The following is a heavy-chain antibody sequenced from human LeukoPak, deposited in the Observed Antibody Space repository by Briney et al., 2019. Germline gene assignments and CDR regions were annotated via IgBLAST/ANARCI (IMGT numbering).Heavy chain of an antibody. J-gene: IGHJ5*02. D-gene: IGHD3-3*01. Sequence: GGSLRLSCAASGFTFSSYSMNWVRQAPGKGLEWVSSISSSSSYIYYADSVKGRFTISRDNAKNSLYLQMNSLRAEDTAVYYCARVIGFGWFDPWGQGTLVTVSS. V-gene: IGHV3-21*01. CDR2: ISSSSSYI. CDR1: GFTFSSYS. CDR3: ARVIGFGWFDP.